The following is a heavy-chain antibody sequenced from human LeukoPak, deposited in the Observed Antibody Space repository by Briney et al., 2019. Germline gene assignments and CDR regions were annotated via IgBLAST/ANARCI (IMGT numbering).Heavy chain of an antibody. D-gene: IGHD5-18*01. Sequence: GGSLRLSCVGSGFTFSNHAMSWVRQAPGKGLGWVSVISGSAHKIRYADSVRGRFTISRDNSENTVYLQMNNLRGEDTAIYYCAGRITGYSSGYVFWGQGTLVTVSS. CDR1: GFTFSNHA. CDR3: AGRITGYSSGYVF. V-gene: IGHV3-23*01. CDR2: ISGSAHKI. J-gene: IGHJ4*02.